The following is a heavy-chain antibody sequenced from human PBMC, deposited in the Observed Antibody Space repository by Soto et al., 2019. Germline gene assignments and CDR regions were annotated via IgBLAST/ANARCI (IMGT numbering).Heavy chain of an antibody. CDR1: GDRVSSNSAA. J-gene: IGHJ6*03. CDR2: TYYRSKWYN. Sequence: SPTLSLTCAISGDRVSSNSAAWNWIRPSPSRGLEWLGRTYYRSKWYNDYAVSVKSRITINPDTSKNQFSLQLNSVTPEDTAVYYCARDRCSGGSCYPVLSMDVWGKGTTVTVSS. CDR3: ARDRCSGGSCYPVLSMDV. D-gene: IGHD2-15*01. V-gene: IGHV6-1*01.